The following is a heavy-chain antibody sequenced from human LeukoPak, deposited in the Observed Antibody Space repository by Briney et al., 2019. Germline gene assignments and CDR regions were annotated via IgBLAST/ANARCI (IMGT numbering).Heavy chain of an antibody. CDR1: GFTFSSYA. D-gene: IGHD6-19*01. CDR2: ISGSGGST. CDR3: AKESTYSSGFSGVDY. J-gene: IGHJ4*02. Sequence: GGSLRLSCAASGFTFSSYAMSWVRQAPGKGLEWVSAISGSGGSTYYADSVKGRFTISRDNSKNTLYLQMNSLRAEDTALYYCAKESTYSSGFSGVDYWGQGTLVTVSS. V-gene: IGHV3-23*01.